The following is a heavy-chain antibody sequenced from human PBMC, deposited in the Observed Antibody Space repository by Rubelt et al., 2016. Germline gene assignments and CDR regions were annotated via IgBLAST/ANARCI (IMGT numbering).Heavy chain of an antibody. D-gene: IGHD2/OR15-2a*01. J-gene: IGHJ6*02. CDR2: INHSGSN. CDR3: AGEYGMDV. V-gene: IGHV4-34*01. CDR1: GFTFSSYA. Sequence: CGSCAASGFTFSSYAMTWVRQVPGKGLEWIGEINHSGSNNYNLSLKSRVTTSVDTSKKHFSLKLSSVTAADTAVYYCAGEYGMDVWGQGTTVTVSS.